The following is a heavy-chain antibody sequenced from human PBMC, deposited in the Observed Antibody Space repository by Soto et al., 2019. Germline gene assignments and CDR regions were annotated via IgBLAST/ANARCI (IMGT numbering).Heavy chain of an antibody. D-gene: IGHD5-12*01. CDR1: GFMFSLSG. Sequence: QLQLVESGGGVVQPGKSLTLSCAASGFMFSLSGMHWVRQAPGKGLEWVAVISDDGTEKYYRDSVKGRFTISRDNSKNTLYLQMNSLRAEDTAVYYWAIVRYSISPGHLDYWGQGTLVTVSS. V-gene: IGHV3-30*03. CDR2: ISDDGTEK. J-gene: IGHJ4*02. CDR3: AIVRYSISPGHLDY.